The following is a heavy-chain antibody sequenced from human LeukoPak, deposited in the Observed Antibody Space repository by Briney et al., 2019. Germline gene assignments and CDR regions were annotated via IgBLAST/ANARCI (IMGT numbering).Heavy chain of an antibody. CDR2: ISSSSSYT. J-gene: IGHJ6*04. CDR3: ARDKEESSGWYACYYYGMDV. V-gene: IGHV3-11*06. D-gene: IGHD6-19*01. Sequence: GGSLRLSCAASGFTFSDYYMSWIRQAPGKGLEWVSYISSSSSYTNYADSVKGRFTISRDNAKNSLYLQMNGLRAEDTAVYYCARDKEESSGWYACYYYGMDVWGKGTTVTVSS. CDR1: GFTFSDYY.